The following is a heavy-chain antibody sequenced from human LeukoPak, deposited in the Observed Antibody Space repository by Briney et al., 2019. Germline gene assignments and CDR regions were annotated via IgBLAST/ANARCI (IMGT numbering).Heavy chain of an antibody. CDR2: MFYSGTT. CDR1: GGSISSSGKY. Sequence: SETLTLTCTGSGGSISSSGKYWAWIRQPPGKGLEWMGSMFYSGTTYYNPSLKSRVTISVDTSKNQFSLKLSSVTAADTAVYYCGSYCSGGRCDDWGQGTLVTVSS. CDR3: GSYCSGGRCDD. D-gene: IGHD2-15*01. J-gene: IGHJ4*02. V-gene: IGHV4-39*01.